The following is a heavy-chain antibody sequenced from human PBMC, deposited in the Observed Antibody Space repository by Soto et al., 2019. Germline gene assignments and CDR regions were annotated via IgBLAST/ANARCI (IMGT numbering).Heavy chain of an antibody. CDR1: GFTLSSFA. CDR2: TSYDGLNT. CDR3: AKSSSGLRDYFDS. D-gene: IGHD3-10*01. V-gene: IGHV3-30-3*02. J-gene: IGHJ4*02. Sequence: GGSLRLSCAASGFTLSSFAMHWVRQAPGKGLEWVATTSYDGLNTFYGESVRGRFSISRDTSKSTLFLQMDSLKTEDTAVYFCAKSSSGLRDYFDSWGRGTLVTVSS.